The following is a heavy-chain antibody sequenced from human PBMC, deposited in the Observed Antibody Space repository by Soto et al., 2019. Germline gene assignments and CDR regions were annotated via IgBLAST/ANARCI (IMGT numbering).Heavy chain of an antibody. CDR2: IYYSGIT. CDR3: ARYSSSALDY. D-gene: IGHD6-6*01. CDR1: GGSISSRTYY. Sequence: QLQLQESGPGLVKPSETLSLTCTVSGGSISSRTYYWVWNRQPPGKGLEWIGTIYYSGITYYNPSLESRVTISVDTSRNQFSLKLSSVTAADTAVYFCARYSSSALDYWGQGTLVTVSS. V-gene: IGHV4-39*01. J-gene: IGHJ4*02.